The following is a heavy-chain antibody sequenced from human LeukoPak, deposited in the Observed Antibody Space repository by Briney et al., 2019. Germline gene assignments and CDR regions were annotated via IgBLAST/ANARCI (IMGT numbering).Heavy chain of an antibody. J-gene: IGHJ5*02. CDR3: ASSRSAYDFLTGYSSDTNWFDP. CDR1: GGSITSGGYY. CDR2: IIYTGAT. D-gene: IGHD3-9*01. V-gene: IGHV4-31*03. Sequence: SETLSLTCTVSGGSITSGGYYWSWIRQYPGKGLEWIGYIIYTGATHYNPSLKSRVFISMDMSKNQFSLKLSSVTAADTAVYYCASSRSAYDFLTGYSSDTNWFDPWGQGALVTVSS.